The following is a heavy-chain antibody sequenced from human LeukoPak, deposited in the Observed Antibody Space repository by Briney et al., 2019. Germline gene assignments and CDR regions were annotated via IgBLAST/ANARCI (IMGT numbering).Heavy chain of an antibody. CDR3: ARDVGRIAVAGGVGY. Sequence: GSLKLSFAASGFTFSSYWMSRVRPAPGKGLGGVANIKQGGSEKYYVDSLKGRFTISRDNAKNSLYLQMDSLRAEDTAVYYCARDVGRIAVAGGVGYWGQGTLVTVSS. CDR1: GFTFSSYW. D-gene: IGHD6-19*01. CDR2: IKQGGSEK. J-gene: IGHJ4*02. V-gene: IGHV3-7*01.